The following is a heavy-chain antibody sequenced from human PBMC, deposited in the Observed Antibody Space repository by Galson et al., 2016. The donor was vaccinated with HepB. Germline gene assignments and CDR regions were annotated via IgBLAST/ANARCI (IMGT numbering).Heavy chain of an antibody. J-gene: IGHJ4*02. CDR3: AKEAYTYGALHDYFEY. V-gene: IGHV4-61*02. Sequence: TLSLTCTVSGGSISSGNYYWSWIRQPAGKRLEWIGRVHTTGNTDYNSSLKSRLAISLDTSKNQFSLKVASVTASDTAVYYCAKEAYTYGALHDYFEYWGQGTLVTVSS. CDR2: VHTTGNT. D-gene: IGHD4/OR15-4a*01. CDR1: GGSISSGNYY.